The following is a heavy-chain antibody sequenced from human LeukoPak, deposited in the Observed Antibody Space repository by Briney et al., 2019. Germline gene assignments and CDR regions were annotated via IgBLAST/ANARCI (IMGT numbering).Heavy chain of an antibody. CDR1: GYTLTELS. CDR2: FDPEDGET. CDR3: ATWTVKSGGTPHD. V-gene: IGHV1-24*01. J-gene: IGHJ4*02. Sequence: ASVKVSCEVSGYTLTELSMHWVRQAPGKGLEWMGGFDPEDGETTYAQKFQGRVTMTEDTSTDTAYMELSSLRSEDTAVYYCATWTVKSGGTPHDWGQGTLVTVSS. D-gene: IGHD2-15*01.